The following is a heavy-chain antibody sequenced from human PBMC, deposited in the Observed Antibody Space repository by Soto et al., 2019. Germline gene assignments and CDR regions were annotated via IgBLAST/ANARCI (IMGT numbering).Heavy chain of an antibody. D-gene: IGHD3-22*01. CDR2: ISYDGSNK. J-gene: IGHJ3*02. Sequence: SLRLSCAASGFTFSSYAMHWVRQAPGKGLEWVAVISYDGSNKYYADSVKGRFTISRDNSKNTLYLQMNSLRAEDTAVYYCARDPSYYYDSSGYYYGAFDIWGQGTMVTVSS. V-gene: IGHV3-30-3*01. CDR1: GFTFSSYA. CDR3: ARDPSYYYDSSGYYYGAFDI.